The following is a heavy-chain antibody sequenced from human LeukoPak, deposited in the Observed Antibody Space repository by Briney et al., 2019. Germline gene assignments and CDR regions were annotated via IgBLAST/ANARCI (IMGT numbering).Heavy chain of an antibody. Sequence: KSSETLSLTCTVSGDSITSSNYYWGWFRQSPGKGPEWIGSIYSSGSTYYNPSLKSRVTISVDTSKNQFSLKLSSVIAADRAVYYCARSSSGYLRYYFDYWGQGTLVTVSS. J-gene: IGHJ4*02. D-gene: IGHD3-22*01. V-gene: IGHV4-39*07. CDR3: ARSSSGYLRYYFDY. CDR2: IYSSGST. CDR1: GDSITSSNYY.